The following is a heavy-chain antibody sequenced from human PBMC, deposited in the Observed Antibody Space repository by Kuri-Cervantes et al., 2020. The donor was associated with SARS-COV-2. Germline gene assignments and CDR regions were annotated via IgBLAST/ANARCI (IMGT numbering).Heavy chain of an antibody. CDR3: AREMSESTSGSWFDP. J-gene: IGHJ5*02. CDR2: IDPSDSYT. D-gene: IGHD1-1*01. Sequence: GESLKISCQGSRYSFKNFWISWVRQMPGKGLEWMGRIDPSDSYTHYNPSFQGHVTISADKSISTAYLEWSSLRASDTAMYFCAREMSESTSGSWFDPWGQGTLVTVSS. V-gene: IGHV5-10-1*01. CDR1: RYSFKNFW.